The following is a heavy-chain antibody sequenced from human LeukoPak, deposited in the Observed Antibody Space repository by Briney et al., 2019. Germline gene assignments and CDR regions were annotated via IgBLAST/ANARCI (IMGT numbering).Heavy chain of an antibody. V-gene: IGHV3-11*01. J-gene: IGHJ4*02. CDR3: ARVTYYYDSSGYYENLNQFDY. Sequence: GGSLRLSCAASGFTFSDYHMSWIRQAPGKGLEWVSYISSSGSTIYYADSVKGRFTISRDNAKNSLYLQMNSLRAEDTAVYYCARVTYYYDSSGYYENLNQFDYWGQGTLVTVSS. CDR2: ISSSGSTI. D-gene: IGHD3-22*01. CDR1: GFTFSDYH.